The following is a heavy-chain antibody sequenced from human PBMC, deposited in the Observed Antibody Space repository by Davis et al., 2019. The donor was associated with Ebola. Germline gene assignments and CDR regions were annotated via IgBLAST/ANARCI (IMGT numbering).Heavy chain of an antibody. V-gene: IGHV3-21*01. CDR3: ARDQEYSSY. D-gene: IGHD6-6*01. CDR2: ISGSSTDI. J-gene: IGHJ4*02. Sequence: GESLKISCAASGFTFSSYTMNWVRQAPGKGLEWVSSISGSSTDIYYADSVKGRFTISRDNAKNSLYLQMNSLRAEDTAVYYCARDQEYSSYWGQGTLVTVSS. CDR1: GFTFSSYT.